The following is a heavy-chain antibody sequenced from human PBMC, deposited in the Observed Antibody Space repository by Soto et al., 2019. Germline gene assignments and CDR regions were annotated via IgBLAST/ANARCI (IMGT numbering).Heavy chain of an antibody. D-gene: IGHD1-26*01. CDR3: ARDLGWELPLDY. Sequence: GGSLRLSCAASGFTFSSYSMNWVRQAPGKGLEWVSSISSSSSYIYYADSVKGRFTISRDNAKNSLYLQMNSLRAEDTAVYYCARDLGWELPLDYWGQGTLVTVSS. V-gene: IGHV3-21*01. CDR1: GFTFSSYS. J-gene: IGHJ4*02. CDR2: ISSSSSYI.